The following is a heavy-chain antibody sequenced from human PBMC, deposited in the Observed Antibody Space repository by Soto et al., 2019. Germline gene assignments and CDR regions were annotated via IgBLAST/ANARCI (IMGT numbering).Heavy chain of an antibody. V-gene: IGHV3-23*01. CDR3: AKKVNSGPGSQYFDY. D-gene: IGHD3-10*01. Sequence: GVSLGLSCAASGLTFSGYCMSGVRQAPGKGLEWVSGFRTSGDGGTTYYADSVKGRFTISRDNSKSMLFLQMNSLRAEDTAIYYCAKKVNSGPGSQYFDYWGQGTLVTVSS. J-gene: IGHJ4*02. CDR2: FRTSGDGGTT. CDR1: GLTFSGYC.